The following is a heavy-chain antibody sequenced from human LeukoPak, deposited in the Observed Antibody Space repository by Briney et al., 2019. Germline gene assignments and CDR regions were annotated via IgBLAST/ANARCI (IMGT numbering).Heavy chain of an antibody. J-gene: IGHJ4*02. CDR3: ARAGRAAGTSHFDY. CDR2: IYYSGST. V-gene: IGHV4-39*07. CDR1: GGSISSSSYY. Sequence: SETLSLTCTVSGGSISSSSYYWGWIRQPPGKGLEWIGSIYYSGSTYYNPPLKSRVTISVDTSKNRFSLKLSSVTAADTAVYYCARAGRAAGTSHFDYWGQGTLVTVSS. D-gene: IGHD6-13*01.